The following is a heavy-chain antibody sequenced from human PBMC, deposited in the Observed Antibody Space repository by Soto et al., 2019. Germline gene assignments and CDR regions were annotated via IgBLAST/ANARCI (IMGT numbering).Heavy chain of an antibody. CDR3: ALRWDRWEHYFFYGMDV. CDR2: IFSNDEK. D-gene: IGHD1-26*01. Sequence: QVTLKESGPVLVKPTETLTLTCTVSGFSLTNTRMGVSWIRQPPGKALEWLAHIFSNDEKTYSTSLKSRLTISKDTTKSRVVLTITNMDPVDTATYYCALRWDRWEHYFFYGMDVWGQGTTVTVSS. CDR1: GFSLTNTRMG. V-gene: IGHV2-26*01. J-gene: IGHJ6*02.